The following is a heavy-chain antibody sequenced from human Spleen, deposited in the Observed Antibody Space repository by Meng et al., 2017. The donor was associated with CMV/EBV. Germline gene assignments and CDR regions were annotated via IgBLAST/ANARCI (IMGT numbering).Heavy chain of an antibody. Sequence: CKDSGYTFTSYGISWVRQAPGQGLEWMGWISAYNGNTNYAQKLQGRVTMTTDTSTSTAYMELRSLSSDDTAVYYCARQTGSTNYFDYWGQGTLVTVSS. V-gene: IGHV1-18*01. J-gene: IGHJ4*02. CDR3: ARQTGSTNYFDY. D-gene: IGHD1-1*01. CDR1: GYTFTSYG. CDR2: ISAYNGNT.